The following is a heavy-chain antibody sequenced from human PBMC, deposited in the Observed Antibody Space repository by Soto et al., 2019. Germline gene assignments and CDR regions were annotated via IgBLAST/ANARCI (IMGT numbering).Heavy chain of an antibody. CDR3: AIATGYSSTWYDS. J-gene: IGHJ5*01. CDR2: LSYGGST. CDR1: GASVSDGSDF. V-gene: IGHV4-61*01. Sequence: SETLSLTCAVSGASVSDGSDFWSWIRQPPGKGLEWLGYLSYGGSTRYNPSLKSRVTISSDTSKNQFSLRLFSVTAADTALYYCAIATGYSSTWYDSWGQGQLVTVSS. D-gene: IGHD6-13*01.